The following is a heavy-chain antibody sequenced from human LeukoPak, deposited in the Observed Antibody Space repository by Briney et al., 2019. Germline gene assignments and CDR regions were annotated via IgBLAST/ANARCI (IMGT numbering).Heavy chain of an antibody. D-gene: IGHD6-6*01. CDR2: MTSDGSKI. CDR3: AREVFGSSGGQDY. V-gene: IGHV3-30*10. J-gene: IGHJ4*02. CDR1: GFTFSSHT. Sequence: GRSLRLSCAASGFTFSSHTMHWVRQAPGKGLEWVAVMTSDGSKIFYIDSVKGRFTISRDNSRSMVYLQMNSLKVEDTAVYFCAREVFGSSGGQDYWGQGTLVTVSS.